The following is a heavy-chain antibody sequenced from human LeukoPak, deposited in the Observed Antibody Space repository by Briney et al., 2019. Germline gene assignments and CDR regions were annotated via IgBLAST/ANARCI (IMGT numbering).Heavy chain of an antibody. Sequence: GGSLTLSCAASGFTFSSYWIHWVRQAPGKGLVWVSRINMDGSRTSYADLVKGRFTISRDNAKNTVYLQMNGLRAGDTAMYYCARVGAVAGITDIWGQGAMVTVSS. V-gene: IGHV3-74*01. CDR3: ARVGAVAGITDI. J-gene: IGHJ3*02. CDR2: INMDGSRT. CDR1: GFTFSSYW. D-gene: IGHD6-19*01.